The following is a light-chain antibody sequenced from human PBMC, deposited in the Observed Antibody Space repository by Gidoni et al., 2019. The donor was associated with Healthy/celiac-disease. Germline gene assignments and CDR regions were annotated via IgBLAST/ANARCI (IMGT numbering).Light chain of an antibody. J-gene: IGLJ2*01. CDR1: SSDVGGYNY. V-gene: IGLV2-14*01. Sequence: QSALTQPASVSGAPGQSITISCTGTSSDVGGYNYVSWYQQHPGKAPKLMIYEVRNRPSGVSNRFSGSKSGNTPSLTISVLQAEDEADYYCSSYTSSSTLGVFGGGTKLTVL. CDR3: SSYTSSSTLGV. CDR2: EVR.